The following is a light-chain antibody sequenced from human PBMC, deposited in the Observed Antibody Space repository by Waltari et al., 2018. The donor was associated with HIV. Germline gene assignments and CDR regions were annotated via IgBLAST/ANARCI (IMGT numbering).Light chain of an antibody. CDR1: QSVRSAS. CDR3: QQYAASPLT. Sequence: EIVLTQSPGTLSLSPGERATLSCRASQSVRSASLSWYQQKPGQAPSLLIFGASSRAPGIPDRFSGSGAVTDFILTISRLGPEDCAVYYCQQYAASPLTFGGGTRVEIK. J-gene: IGKJ4*01. V-gene: IGKV3-20*01. CDR2: GAS.